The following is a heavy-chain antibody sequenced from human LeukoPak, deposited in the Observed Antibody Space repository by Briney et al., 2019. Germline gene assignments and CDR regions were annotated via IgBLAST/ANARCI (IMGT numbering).Heavy chain of an antibody. CDR3: ARDRTSSWDT. CDR2: IFYSGST. Sequence: SETLSLTCTVSGGSISTSNYYWGWIRQPPGKGLEWIGNIFYSGSTYYSPSLRSRVTISLDTSRNQFSLKLNSVTAADTAVYYCARDRTSSWDTWGQGTMVTVSS. J-gene: IGHJ3*02. V-gene: IGHV4-39*07. D-gene: IGHD6-13*01. CDR1: GGSISTSNYY.